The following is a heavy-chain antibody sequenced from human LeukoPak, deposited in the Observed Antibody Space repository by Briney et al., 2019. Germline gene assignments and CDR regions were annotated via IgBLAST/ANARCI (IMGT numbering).Heavy chain of an antibody. CDR3: ARDSNYGGNAFDY. Sequence: SETLSLTCAVYGESFSGYYWSWIRQPPGKGLEWIGEINHSGSTNYNPSLKSRVTISVDTSKNQFSLKLSSVTAADTAVYYCARDSNYGGNAFDYWGQGTLVTVSS. D-gene: IGHD4-23*01. CDR1: GESFSGYY. CDR2: INHSGST. J-gene: IGHJ4*02. V-gene: IGHV4-34*01.